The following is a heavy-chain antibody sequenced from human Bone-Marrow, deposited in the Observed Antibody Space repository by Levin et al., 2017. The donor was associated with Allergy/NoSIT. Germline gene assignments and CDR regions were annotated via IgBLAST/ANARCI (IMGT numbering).Heavy chain of an antibody. CDR3: AVVDTIPS. CDR1: GYRFTRDW. CDR2: IYPDDFDT. Sequence: KTGGSLRLSCKASGYRFTRDWIGWVRQVPGKGLEWMGVIYPDDFDTRYSPSFQGQVTISADKSISTAYLQWSSLKASDTAVYYCAVVDTIPSWGQGTLVTVSS. V-gene: IGHV5-51*01. D-gene: IGHD3-3*01. J-gene: IGHJ4*02.